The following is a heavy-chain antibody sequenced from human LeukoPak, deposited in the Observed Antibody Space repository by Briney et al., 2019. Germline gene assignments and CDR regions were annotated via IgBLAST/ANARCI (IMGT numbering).Heavy chain of an antibody. V-gene: IGHV1-46*01. CDR3: ARDDYYDSSGYYTL. D-gene: IGHD3-22*01. CDR2: INPSCGST. Sequence: ASVTLSCTASGYTFTSYYMHWVRQAPRQGLEWMGIINPSCGSTSYAKKFQGRLTMTRDMTTNTVYFVLLSLGSADTAVYYFARDDYYDSSGYYTLWGKGTLVTVSS. J-gene: IGHJ1*01. CDR1: GYTFTSYY.